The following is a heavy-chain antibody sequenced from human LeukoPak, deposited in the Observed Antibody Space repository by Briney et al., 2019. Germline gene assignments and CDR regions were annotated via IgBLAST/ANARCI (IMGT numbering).Heavy chain of an antibody. J-gene: IGHJ4*02. V-gene: IGHV4-31*03. D-gene: IGHD4-17*01. Sequence: PSKTLSLTCTVSGGSISSGGYYWSWIRQHPGKGLEWIGYIYYSGSTYYNPSLKSRVTISVDTSKNQFSLKLSSVTAADTAVYYCARVNGGTVTTLYFDYWGQGTLVTVSS. CDR3: ARVNGGTVTTLYFDY. CDR2: IYYSGST. CDR1: GGSISSGGYY.